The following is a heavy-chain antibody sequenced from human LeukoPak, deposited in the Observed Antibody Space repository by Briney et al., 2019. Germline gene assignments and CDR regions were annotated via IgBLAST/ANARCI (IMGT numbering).Heavy chain of an antibody. CDR3: ARSPSITIFGVVIIPEGYYYMDV. V-gene: IGHV3-30*04. CDR2: ISYDGSNK. D-gene: IGHD3-3*01. Sequence: RRSLRPSCAPSGFTPSSYAIRWVRQAPGGGLEWVAVISYDGSNKNYADSVKGRFTLPRDNSKNTLYLQMNSLRAEDTAVYYCARSPSITIFGVVIIPEGYYYMDVWGKGTTVTVSS. J-gene: IGHJ6*03. CDR1: GFTPSSYA.